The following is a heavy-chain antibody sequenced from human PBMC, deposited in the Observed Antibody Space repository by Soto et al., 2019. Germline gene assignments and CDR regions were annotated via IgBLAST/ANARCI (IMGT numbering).Heavy chain of an antibody. CDR3: ARVVSSGIAARHCYGMDF. J-gene: IGHJ6*02. CDR1: GGSISSGDYY. D-gene: IGHD6-6*01. V-gene: IGHV4-30-4*01. Sequence: QVQLQESGPGLVKPSQTLSLTCTVSGGSISSGDYYWSWIRQPPGKGLERIGYIYYSGSTYYNPSLKSRVTISVDTSKNQFSLKLSSVTAADTAVYYCARVVSSGIAARHCYGMDFWGQGTTVTVSS. CDR2: IYYSGST.